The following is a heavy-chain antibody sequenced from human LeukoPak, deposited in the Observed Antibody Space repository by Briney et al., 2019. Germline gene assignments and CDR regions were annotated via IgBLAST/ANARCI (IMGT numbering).Heavy chain of an antibody. CDR3: AGDRATSYFDY. D-gene: IGHD1-26*01. CDR1: GFTFRSHG. CDR2: TWYDGSNK. V-gene: IGHV3-33*01. Sequence: GGSLRLSCAASGFTFRSHGMHWVRQAPGKGLEWVAFTWYDGSNKYYTDSVKGRFAISRDNSKNTLYLQMNSLRAEDTAVYYCAGDRATSYFDYWGQGALVTISS. J-gene: IGHJ4*02.